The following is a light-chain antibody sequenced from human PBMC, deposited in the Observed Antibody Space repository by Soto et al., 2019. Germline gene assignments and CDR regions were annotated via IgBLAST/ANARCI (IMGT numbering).Light chain of an antibody. CDR3: QQSHSTPPT. CDR2: AAS. CDR1: QSISNH. V-gene: IGKV1-39*01. J-gene: IGKJ1*01. Sequence: DIQMTQSPSSLSASVGDRVTITCRASQSISNHLNWYQQKTGNAPKLLISAASSLQSGVPSRFGGSGSGTDFTLTISSLQPEDFATYYCQQSHSTPPTFGQGTKVGVK.